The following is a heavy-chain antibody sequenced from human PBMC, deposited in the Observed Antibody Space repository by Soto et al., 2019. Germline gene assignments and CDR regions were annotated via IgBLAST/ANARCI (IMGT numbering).Heavy chain of an antibody. CDR3: AKEVAAGGPFDY. CDR2: INPNNGGT. V-gene: IGHV1-2*02. Sequence: GASVKVSCKSSGYTFTGHYLHWVRQAPGRGLEWMGWINPNNGGTNYAQKFQDRVTMTRDTSITTAYMELSRLRSDDTAVYYCAKEVAAGGPFDYWGQGTLVTVSS. J-gene: IGHJ4*02. D-gene: IGHD2-15*01. CDR1: GYTFTGHY.